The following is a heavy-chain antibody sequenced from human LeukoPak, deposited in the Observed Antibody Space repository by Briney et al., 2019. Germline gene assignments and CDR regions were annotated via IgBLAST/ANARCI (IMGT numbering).Heavy chain of an antibody. J-gene: IGHJ4*02. CDR1: GFTFSSYA. Sequence: GGSLRLSCAASGFTFSSYAMSWVRQPPGKGLEWVGHIESRSFGGAANYATPVKGRFTISRDDSKSTLFLQMNNLKSDDTAVYYCLAQYYLDYWGQGTPVIVSS. D-gene: IGHD2/OR15-2a*01. CDR2: IESRSFGGAA. V-gene: IGHV3-15*04. CDR3: LAQYYLDY.